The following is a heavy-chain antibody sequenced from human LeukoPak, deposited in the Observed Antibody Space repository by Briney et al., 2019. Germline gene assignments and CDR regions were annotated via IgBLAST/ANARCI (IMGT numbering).Heavy chain of an antibody. CDR3: ARASGVVQWYFDL. V-gene: IGHV1-69*05. CDR1: GGTFSNYA. J-gene: IGHJ2*01. CDR2: IIPLFATA. Sequence: GSSVKVSCKASGGTFSNYAFNWVRQAPGQGLEWMGGIIPLFATANYAQKLQGRVTMTTDTPTSTAYMELRSLRSDDTAVYYCARASGVVQWYFDLWGRGTLVTVSS. D-gene: IGHD2-15*01.